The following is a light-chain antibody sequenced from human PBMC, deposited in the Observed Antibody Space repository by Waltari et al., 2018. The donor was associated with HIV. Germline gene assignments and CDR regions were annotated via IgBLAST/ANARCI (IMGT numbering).Light chain of an antibody. CDR2: GTS. Sequence: QSELTQPPSVSGAPGQRVTISCTGSSSNIGAGYDVHWYQQLPGTAPKLLIYGTSNRPSGVPDRFAGSKSGTSASLAITGLQAEDEADYYCQSYDSSLSPWVFGGGTKLTVL. CDR3: QSYDSSLSPWV. V-gene: IGLV1-40*01. J-gene: IGLJ3*02. CDR1: SSNIGAGYD.